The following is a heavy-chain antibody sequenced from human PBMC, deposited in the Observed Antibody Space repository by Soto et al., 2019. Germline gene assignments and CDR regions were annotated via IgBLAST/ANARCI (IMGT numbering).Heavy chain of an antibody. J-gene: IGHJ4*02. CDR3: ARDRGSYDY. CDR1: GFTFSSYA. D-gene: IGHD1-26*01. V-gene: IGHV3-30-3*01. CDR2: ISYDGSNK. Sequence: PGGSLRLSCAASGFTFSSYAMHWVRQAPGKGLEWVAVISYDGSNKYYADSVKGRFTISRDNSKNTLYLQMNSLRAEDTAVYYYARDRGSYDYWGQGTLVTVSS.